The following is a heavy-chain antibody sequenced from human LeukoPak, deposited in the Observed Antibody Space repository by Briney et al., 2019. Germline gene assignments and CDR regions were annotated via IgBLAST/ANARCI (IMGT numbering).Heavy chain of an antibody. Sequence: ASVKVSCKASGYTFTSYDINWVRQATGQGLEWMGWMNPNSGNTGYAQKFQGRVTMTRNTSISTAYMELSGLRSEDTAVYYCARSIVGAKAFYMDVWGKGTTVTVSS. V-gene: IGHV1-8*01. CDR3: ARSIVGAKAFYMDV. D-gene: IGHD1-26*01. CDR1: GYTFTSYD. CDR2: MNPNSGNT. J-gene: IGHJ6*03.